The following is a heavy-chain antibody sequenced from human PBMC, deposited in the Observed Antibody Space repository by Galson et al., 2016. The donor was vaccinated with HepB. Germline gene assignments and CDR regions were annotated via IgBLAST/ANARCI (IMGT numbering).Heavy chain of an antibody. Sequence: SETLSLTCAVYGGSFSGYYWSWIRQPPGKGLEWIGKINHSGSSNYNPSLKSRVTISVDTSKSQFSLELTSVNAADTAVYYCARGKSVRVVGYYYYYGMDVWGQGTTVTVS. CDR2: INHSGSS. D-gene: IGHD3-10*02. J-gene: IGHJ6*02. CDR3: ARGKSVRVVGYYYYYGMDV. CDR1: GGSFSGYY. V-gene: IGHV4-34*01.